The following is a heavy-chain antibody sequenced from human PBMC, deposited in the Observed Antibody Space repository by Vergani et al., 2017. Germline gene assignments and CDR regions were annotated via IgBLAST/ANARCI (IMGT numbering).Heavy chain of an antibody. CDR2: TYYSGTT. Sequence: HVQLQESGPGLVKASQPLSLTCSVSGTYAGSGGYYWSWVRQRPGMGLKWVSYTYYSGTTYYNPSIESRLTISLDATANHVSMKLTSVTAADTAVYYCARENVYYMDVWGKGATVTVS. CDR1: GTYAGSGGYY. CDR3: ARENVYYMDV. J-gene: IGHJ6*03. V-gene: IGHV4-31*03.